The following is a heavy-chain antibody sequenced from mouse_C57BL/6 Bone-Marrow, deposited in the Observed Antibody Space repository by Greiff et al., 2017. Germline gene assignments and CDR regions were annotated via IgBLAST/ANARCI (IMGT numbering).Heavy chain of an antibody. CDR1: GFNIKDDY. V-gene: IGHV14-4*01. Sequence: VQLQQSGAELVRPGASVKLSCTASGFNIKDDYMHWVKQRPEQGLEWIGWIDPENGDTEYASKFQGKATLTADTSSNAAYLQLSSLTSEDTAVYYCTVITTVVAADYAMDYWGQGTSVTVSS. CDR2: IDPENGDT. J-gene: IGHJ4*01. CDR3: TVITTVVAADYAMDY. D-gene: IGHD1-1*01.